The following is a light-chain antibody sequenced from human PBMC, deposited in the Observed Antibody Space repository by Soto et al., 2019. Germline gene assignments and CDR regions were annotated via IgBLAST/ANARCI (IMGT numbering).Light chain of an antibody. V-gene: IGKV1-5*03. J-gene: IGKJ1*01. CDR3: QQYNTYCWT. Sequence: DIQMTQSPSTLSASVGDRVTITCRASQSVGGWLAWYQQKSGKAPKLLNYTTSRLESGVTSSFSGSETGTEFTLTISSLQPDDFATYYGQQYNTYCWTLGKGTKVEIK. CDR1: QSVGGW. CDR2: TTS.